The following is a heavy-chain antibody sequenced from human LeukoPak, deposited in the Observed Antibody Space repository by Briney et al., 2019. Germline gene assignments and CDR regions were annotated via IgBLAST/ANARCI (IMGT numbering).Heavy chain of an antibody. D-gene: IGHD1-26*01. CDR3: AKATSGGSPPGLPHY. CDR2: ISYDGSNK. Sequence: GGSLRLSCAASGFTFSSYAMHWVRQAPGKGLEWLTFISYDGSNKYYADSVKGRFSISRDNSNNTLYLQMNSLRPEDTAVYYCAKATSGGSPPGLPHYWGQGTLVTVSS. J-gene: IGHJ4*02. CDR1: GFTFSSYA. V-gene: IGHV3-30-3*01.